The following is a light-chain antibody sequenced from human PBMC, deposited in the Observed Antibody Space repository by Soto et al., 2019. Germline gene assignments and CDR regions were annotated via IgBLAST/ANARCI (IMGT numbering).Light chain of an antibody. J-gene: IGLJ2*01. CDR3: QTWVTGIRV. CDR2: LNSDGSH. V-gene: IGLV4-69*01. CDR1: SGHITYA. Sequence: QPVLTQSPSASASLGASVKLTCTLSSGHITYAIAWHQQQPEKGPRYLMKLNSDGSHNKGDGIPDRFSGSSSGAERYLTISSLQSEDEADYYCQTWVTGIRVFGGGTKLTVL.